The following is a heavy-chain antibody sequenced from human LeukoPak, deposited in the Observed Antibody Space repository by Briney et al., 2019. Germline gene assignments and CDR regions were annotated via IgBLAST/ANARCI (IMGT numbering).Heavy chain of an antibody. CDR3: AKYTYGSHHAFDI. V-gene: IGHV3-23*01. CDR2: ISGSGGNT. Sequence: PGGSLRLPCAASGFTFSSYAMSWVRQAPGKGLEWVSAISGSGGNTYYADSVRGRFTISRDNSKNTLFLQMNSLRAEDTAVYSCAKYTYGSHHAFDIWGQGTMVTVSS. J-gene: IGHJ3*02. CDR1: GFTFSSYA. D-gene: IGHD5-18*01.